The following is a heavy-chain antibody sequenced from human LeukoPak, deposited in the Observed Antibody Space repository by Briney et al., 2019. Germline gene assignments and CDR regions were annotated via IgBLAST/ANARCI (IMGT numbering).Heavy chain of an antibody. J-gene: IGHJ6*03. CDR3: ARDLVDCSGGSCYYYYYMDV. D-gene: IGHD2-15*01. V-gene: IGHV1-18*01. Sequence: ASVKVSCKASGYTFTSYGISWVRQAPGQGLEWMGWISAYNGHTNYAQKFQGRVTMTTETSTSTAYMEVRSLRSDDRAVYYCARDLVDCSGGSCYYYYYMDVWGKGTTVTVSS. CDR1: GYTFTSYG. CDR2: ISAYNGHT.